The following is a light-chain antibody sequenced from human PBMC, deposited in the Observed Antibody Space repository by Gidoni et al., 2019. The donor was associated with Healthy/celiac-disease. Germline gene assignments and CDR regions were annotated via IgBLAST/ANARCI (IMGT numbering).Light chain of an antibody. J-gene: IGKJ1*01. CDR3: QQSYSTPAT. Sequence: DIQMTQSPSSLSASVGDRVTITCRASQSSSSYLNWYQQKPGKAPKLLIYAASSLQSGVPSRVSGSGSGTDFTLTISSLQPEDFATYYCQQSYSTPATFGQGTKVEIK. CDR2: AAS. CDR1: QSSSSY. V-gene: IGKV1-39*01.